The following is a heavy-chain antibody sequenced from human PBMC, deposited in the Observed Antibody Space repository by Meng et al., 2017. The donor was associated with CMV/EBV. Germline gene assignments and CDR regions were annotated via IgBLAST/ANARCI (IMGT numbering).Heavy chain of an antibody. Sequence: KVSCKASGYTFTGNYIHWVRQAPGQGLEWMGRINPNSGGTNYAQKFQGRVTLTRNTSINTAYLELSSLRSDDTAVYYCARASESNNWGQGTLVTVSS. V-gene: IGHV1-2*06. J-gene: IGHJ4*02. CDR2: INPNSGGT. CDR3: ARASESNN. CDR1: GYTFTGNY.